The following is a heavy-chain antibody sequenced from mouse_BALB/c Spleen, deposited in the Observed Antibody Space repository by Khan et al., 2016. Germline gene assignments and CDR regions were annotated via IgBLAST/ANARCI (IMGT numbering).Heavy chain of an antibody. Sequence: EVQLQESGPGLVKPSQSLSLTCTVTGYSITSDYAWNWLRQFPGNKLEWMGIISYSGSISYTPSLKSRISITRDTSKNQFFLQLNSVTTEDTATYYCSRYYYGSSYFDYWGQGTTLTVSS. CDR1: GYSITSDYA. V-gene: IGHV3-2*02. D-gene: IGHD1-1*01. CDR2: ISYSGSI. CDR3: SRYYYGSSYFDY. J-gene: IGHJ2*01.